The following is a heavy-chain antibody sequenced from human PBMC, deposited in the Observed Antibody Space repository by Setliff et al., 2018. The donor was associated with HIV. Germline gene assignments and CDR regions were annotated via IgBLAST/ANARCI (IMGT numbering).Heavy chain of an antibody. CDR3: ATDRDSTMVPGADY. CDR2: ISPSFGST. J-gene: IGHJ1*01. V-gene: IGHV1-46*01. CDR1: GYIVIDYY. D-gene: IGHD3-10*01. Sequence: ASVKVSCKASGYIVIDYYIHWVRRAPGHGLEWMGIISPSFGSTSYAQKFQGRVTMTRDTSTSTVYMELSSLTSEDTAVYYCATDRDSTMVPGADYWGQGTLVTVSS.